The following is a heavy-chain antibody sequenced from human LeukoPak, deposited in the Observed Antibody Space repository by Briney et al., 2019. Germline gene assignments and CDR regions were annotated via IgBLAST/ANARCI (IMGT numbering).Heavy chain of an antibody. CDR2: ISGSGGST. CDR3: AKGTMLAFYFDY. D-gene: IGHD3-3*02. CDR1: GFTFSSYA. V-gene: IGHV3-23*01. Sequence: PGGSLGLSCAASGFTFSSYAMSWVRQAPGKGLEWVSAISGSGGSTYYADSVKGRFTISRDNSKNTLYLQMNSLRAEDTAVYYCAKGTMLAFYFDYWGQGTLVTVSS. J-gene: IGHJ4*02.